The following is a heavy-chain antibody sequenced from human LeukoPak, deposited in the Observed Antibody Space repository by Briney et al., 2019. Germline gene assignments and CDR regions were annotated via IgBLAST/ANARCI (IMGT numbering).Heavy chain of an antibody. J-gene: IGHJ3*02. D-gene: IGHD5-18*01. CDR2: IKQDGSEK. V-gene: IGHV3-7*01. CDR1: GFTFSDYC. CDR3: ARDLGRGYSYGEAFDI. Sequence: GGSLRLSCAASGFTFSDYCMSWIRQAPGKGLEWVANIKQDGSEKYYVDSVKGRFTISRDNAKNSLYLQMNSLRAEDTAVYYCARDLGRGYSYGEAFDIWGQGTMVTVSS.